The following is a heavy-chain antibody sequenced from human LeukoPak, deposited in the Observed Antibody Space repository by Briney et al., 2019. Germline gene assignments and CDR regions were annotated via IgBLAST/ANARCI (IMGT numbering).Heavy chain of an antibody. CDR3: ARFQGGYYYYMDV. CDR2: IKQDGSEK. Sequence: GGPLRLSCAASGFTFSSYWVSWVRQAPGKGLEWVANIKQDGSEKYYVDSVKGRFTISRDNAKNSLYLQMNSLRAEDTAVYYCARFQGGYYYYMDVWGKGTTVTVSS. J-gene: IGHJ6*03. CDR1: GFTFSSYW. V-gene: IGHV3-7*01. D-gene: IGHD3-16*01.